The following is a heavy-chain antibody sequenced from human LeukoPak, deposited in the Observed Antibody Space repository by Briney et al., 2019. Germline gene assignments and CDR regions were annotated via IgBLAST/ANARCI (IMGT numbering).Heavy chain of an antibody. D-gene: IGHD2-15*01. CDR1: GFTFSSYG. CDR2: ISGSGGST. J-gene: IGHJ1*01. V-gene: IGHV3-23*01. Sequence: PGGSLRLSCAASGFTFSSYGMSWVRQAPGKGLEWVSAISGSGGSTYYADSVKGRFTISRDNSKNTLYLQMNSLRAEDTAVYYCASNTRYCSGGSCYSGILGYFQHWGQGTLVTVSS. CDR3: ASNTRYCSGGSCYSGILGYFQH.